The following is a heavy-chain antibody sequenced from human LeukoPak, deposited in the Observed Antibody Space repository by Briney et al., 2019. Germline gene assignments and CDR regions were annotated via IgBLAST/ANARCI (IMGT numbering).Heavy chain of an antibody. CDR1: GYSFTSYW. CDR2: IDPSDSYT. CDR3: ARLDTMILRAFDI. V-gene: IGHV5-10-1*01. D-gene: IGHD3-22*01. Sequence: GESLRISCKGSGYSFTSYWISWVRQMPGKGLEWMGRIDPSDSYTNYSPSFQGHVTISADKSISTAYLQWSSLKASDTAVYDCARLDTMILRAFDIWGQGTMVTVSS. J-gene: IGHJ3*02.